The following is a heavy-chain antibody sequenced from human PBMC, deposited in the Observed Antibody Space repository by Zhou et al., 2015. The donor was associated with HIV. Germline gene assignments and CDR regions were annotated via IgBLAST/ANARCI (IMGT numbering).Heavy chain of an antibody. D-gene: IGHD3-3*01. CDR1: GGTFSSYA. J-gene: IGHJ3*02. CDR3: ARDYDFWSGYFNKAPRRAFDI. CDR2: IIPIFGTA. Sequence: QVQLVQSGAEVKKPGSSVKVSCKASGGTFSSYAISWVRQAPGQGLEWMGGIIPIFGTANYAQKFQGRVTITADESTSTAYMELSSLRSEDTAVYYCARDYDFWSGYFNKAPRRAFDIWGQGTMVTVSS. V-gene: IGHV1-69*01.